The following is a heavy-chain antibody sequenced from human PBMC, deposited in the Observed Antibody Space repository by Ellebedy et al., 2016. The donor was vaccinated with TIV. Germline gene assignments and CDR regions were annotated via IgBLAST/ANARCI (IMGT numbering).Heavy chain of an antibody. CDR1: GFTFSSYW. Sequence: PGGSLRLSCAASGFTFSSYWMSWVRQAPGKGLEWVANIKQDGSEKYYVDSVKGRFTISRDNAKNTLYLQMNSLRAEDTAVYYCAKDAGGNGIPRNWFDPWGQGTLVTVSS. CDR3: AKDAGGNGIPRNWFDP. J-gene: IGHJ5*02. CDR2: IKQDGSEK. D-gene: IGHD3-16*01. V-gene: IGHV3-7*03.